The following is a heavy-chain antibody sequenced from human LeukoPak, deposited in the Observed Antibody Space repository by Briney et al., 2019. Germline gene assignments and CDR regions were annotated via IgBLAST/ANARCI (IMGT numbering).Heavy chain of an antibody. Sequence: PSETLSLTCTVSGYSISSGYYWGWIRQPPGKGLEWIGSIYHSGSTYYNPSLKSRVTISVDTSKNQFSLKLSSVTAADTAVYYCARGDGYNYDYWGQGTLVTVSS. CDR1: GYSISSGYY. D-gene: IGHD5-24*01. J-gene: IGHJ4*02. V-gene: IGHV4-38-2*02. CDR2: IYHSGST. CDR3: ARGDGYNYDY.